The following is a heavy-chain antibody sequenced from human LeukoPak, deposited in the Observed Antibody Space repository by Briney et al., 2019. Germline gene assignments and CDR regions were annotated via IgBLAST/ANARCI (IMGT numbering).Heavy chain of an antibody. J-gene: IGHJ6*03. D-gene: IGHD3-10*01. CDR2: ISSSGSTI. CDR3: ARVNTMVRGVIIRYYYYMDV. V-gene: IGHV3-11*04. Sequence: GGSLRLSCAASGFTFSDYYMSWIRQAPGKGLEWVSYISSSGSTIYYADSVKGRFTISRDNAKNSLYLQMNSLRAEDTAVYYCARVNTMVRGVIIRYYYYMDVWGKGTTVTVSS. CDR1: GFTFSDYY.